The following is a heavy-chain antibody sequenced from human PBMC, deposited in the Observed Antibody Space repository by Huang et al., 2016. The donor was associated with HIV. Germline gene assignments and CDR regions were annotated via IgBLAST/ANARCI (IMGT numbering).Heavy chain of an antibody. CDR2: KRYDGNNY. Sequence: QVQLVESGGGVVQPGGSLRRSCTASGFTFGSFGMHWVRQAPGKGLEWVAFKRYDGNNYYYADSVRGRFTISRDNSKDTLYLQMNRLRPDDSAVYYCAKDLTYTFGRHFDYWGRGTLVTVSS. CDR1: GFTFGSFG. CDR3: AKDLTYTFGRHFDY. D-gene: IGHD3-3*01. V-gene: IGHV3-30*02. J-gene: IGHJ4*02.